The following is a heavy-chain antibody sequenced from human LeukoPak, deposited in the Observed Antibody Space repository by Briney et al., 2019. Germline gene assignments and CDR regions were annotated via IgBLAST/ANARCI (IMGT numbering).Heavy chain of an antibody. CDR3: ARDPSPGQWPPTGGHWFDP. D-gene: IGHD6-19*01. V-gene: IGHV1-3*01. CDR1: GYTFTSYV. J-gene: IGHJ5*02. CDR2: INAGNGNT. Sequence: GASVKVSCKASGYTFTSYVIHWVRQAPGQRLEWMGWINAGNGNTKYSQKFQGRVTITRDTSASTAYMELSSLRSEDTAVYYCARDPSPGQWPPTGGHWFDPWGQGTLVTVSS.